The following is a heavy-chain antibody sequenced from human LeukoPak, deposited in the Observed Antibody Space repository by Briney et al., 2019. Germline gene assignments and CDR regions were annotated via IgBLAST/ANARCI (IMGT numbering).Heavy chain of an antibody. V-gene: IGHV4-39*01. D-gene: IGHD2-15*01. J-gene: IGHJ4*02. CDR1: GGSISSSSYY. CDR3: ARMVVDLNFDY. Sequence: SETLSLTCTVSGGSISSSSYYWGWIRQPPGKGLEWIGSIYYSGSTYYNPSLKSRVTISVDTSKNQFSLKLGSVTAADTAVYYCARMVVDLNFDYWGQGTLVTVSS. CDR2: IYYSGST.